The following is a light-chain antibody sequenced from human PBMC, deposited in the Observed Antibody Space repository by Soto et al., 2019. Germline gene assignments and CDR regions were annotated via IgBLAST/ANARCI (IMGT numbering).Light chain of an antibody. CDR3: CSYTSYSTVI. V-gene: IGLV2-14*01. Sequence: QSALTQPASVSGSPGQSITISCAGTSNDIGGYDYVSWYQQYPGKAPKLLIFEVTNRPSGVSDRFSGSKSGNTASLTISGLQADAEADYYCCSYTSYSTVIFGGGTKVTVL. CDR1: SNDIGGYDY. J-gene: IGLJ2*01. CDR2: EVT.